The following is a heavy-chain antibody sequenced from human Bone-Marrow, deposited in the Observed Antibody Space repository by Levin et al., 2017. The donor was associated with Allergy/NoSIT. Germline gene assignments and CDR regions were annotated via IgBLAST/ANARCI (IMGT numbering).Heavy chain of an antibody. CDR2: IYYSGST. J-gene: IGHJ4*02. CDR3: ARVLDWNGLYFDY. CDR1: GGSISSYY. Sequence: SQTFSLTCTVSGGSISSYYWSWIRQPPGKGLEWIGYIYYSGSTNYNPSLKSRVTISVDTSKNQFSLKLSSVTAADTAVYYCARVLDWNGLYFDYWGQGTLVTVSS. D-gene: IGHD1-1*01. V-gene: IGHV4-59*01.